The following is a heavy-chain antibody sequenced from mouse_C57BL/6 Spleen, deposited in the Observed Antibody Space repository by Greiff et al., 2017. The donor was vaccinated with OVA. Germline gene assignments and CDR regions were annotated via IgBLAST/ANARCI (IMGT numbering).Heavy chain of an antibody. J-gene: IGHJ2*01. D-gene: IGHD2-2*01. Sequence: VKLQESGAELVRPGASVKLSCKASGYTFTDYYINWVKQRPGQGLEWIARIYPGSGNTYYNEKFKGKATLTAEKSSSTAYMQLSSLTSEDSAVYFCARLGGYDPFDYWGQGTTLTVSP. CDR1: GYTFTDYY. CDR3: ARLGGYDPFDY. CDR2: IYPGSGNT. V-gene: IGHV1-76*01.